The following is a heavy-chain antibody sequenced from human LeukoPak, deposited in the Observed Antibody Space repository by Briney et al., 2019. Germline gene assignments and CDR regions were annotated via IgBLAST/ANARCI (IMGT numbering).Heavy chain of an antibody. V-gene: IGHV1-18*01. CDR2: ISAYNGNT. CDR3: ARVRYYDSSANSLDY. Sequence: ASVKVSCKASGYTFTSYGISWVRQAPGQGLEWMGWISAYNGNTNYAQKFQGRVTMTRDTSISTAYMELSRLRSDDTAVYYCARVRYYDSSANSLDYWGQGTLVTVSS. J-gene: IGHJ4*02. D-gene: IGHD3-22*01. CDR1: GYTFTSYG.